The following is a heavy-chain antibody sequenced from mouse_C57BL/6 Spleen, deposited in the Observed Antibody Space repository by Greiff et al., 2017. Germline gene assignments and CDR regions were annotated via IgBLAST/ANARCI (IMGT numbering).Heavy chain of an antibody. CDR2: IDPENGDT. CDR3: TTSGGTDY. D-gene: IGHD4-1*01. V-gene: IGHV14-4*01. CDR1: GFNIKDDY. J-gene: IGHJ2*01. Sequence: EVQLQQSGAELVRPGASVKLSCTASGFNIKDDYMHWVKQRPEQGLEWIGWIDPENGDTEYASKFQGKATITADTSSNTAYLQLSSLTSEDTAVYYCTTSGGTDYWSRGTTLTVSS.